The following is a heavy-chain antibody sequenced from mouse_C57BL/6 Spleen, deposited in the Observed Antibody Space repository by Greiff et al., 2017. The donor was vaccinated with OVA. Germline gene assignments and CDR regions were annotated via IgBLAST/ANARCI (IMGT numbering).Heavy chain of an antibody. Sequence: EVKLEESGGGLVQPGGSMKLSCVASGFTFSNYWMNWVRQSPEKGLEWVAQIRLKSDNYATHYAESVKGRFTISRDDSKSSVYLQMNNLRAEDTGIYYCTGEDYYCGSRAWFAYWGQGTLVTVSA. V-gene: IGHV6-3*01. CDR2: IRLKSDNYAT. J-gene: IGHJ3*01. D-gene: IGHD1-1*01. CDR3: TGEDYYCGSRAWFAY. CDR1: GFTFSNYW.